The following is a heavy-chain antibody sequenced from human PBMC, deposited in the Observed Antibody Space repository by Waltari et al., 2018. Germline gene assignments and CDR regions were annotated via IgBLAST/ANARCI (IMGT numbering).Heavy chain of an antibody. CDR2: ISSSSSYI. CDR3: ARDSETSSSWYGELDY. J-gene: IGHJ4*02. V-gene: IGHV3-21*03. CDR1: GCTFSRYS. D-gene: IGHD6-13*01. Sequence: EVQLVESGGGLVKPGGSLRLSCAASGCTFSRYSMNWVRPAPGTGLEWVSSISSSSSYIYYADSVKGRFTISRDNAKNSLYLQMNSLRAEDTAVYYCARDSETSSSWYGELDYWGQGTLVTVSS.